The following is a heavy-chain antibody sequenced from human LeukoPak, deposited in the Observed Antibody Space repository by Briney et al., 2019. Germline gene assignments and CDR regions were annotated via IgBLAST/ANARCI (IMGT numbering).Heavy chain of an antibody. CDR2: IWYDGRNK. D-gene: IGHD3-22*01. CDR3: ARAMIVVANHDAFDI. J-gene: IGHJ3*02. Sequence: GGSLRLSCAASGFTFSSYGMHWVRQAPGKGLEWVADIWYDGRNKYYAHSVKGRFTISRDNSKNTLYLQMNSLRAEDTAVYYFARAMIVVANHDAFDIWGQGTMVTVSS. V-gene: IGHV3-33*01. CDR1: GFTFSSYG.